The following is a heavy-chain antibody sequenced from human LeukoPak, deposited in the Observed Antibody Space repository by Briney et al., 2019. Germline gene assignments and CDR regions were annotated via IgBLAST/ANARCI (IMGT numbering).Heavy chain of an antibody. CDR1: GFTFSSYA. J-gene: IGHJ5*02. CDR2: INWNGGGT. Sequence: GGSLRLSCAASGFTFSSYAMTWVRQVPGKGLEWVSGINWNGGGTGYADSVKGRFTISRDNAKSSLYLQMNSLRAEDTALYYCARYSSSWYVGHFDPWGQGTLVTVSS. V-gene: IGHV3-20*04. CDR3: ARYSSSWYVGHFDP. D-gene: IGHD6-13*01.